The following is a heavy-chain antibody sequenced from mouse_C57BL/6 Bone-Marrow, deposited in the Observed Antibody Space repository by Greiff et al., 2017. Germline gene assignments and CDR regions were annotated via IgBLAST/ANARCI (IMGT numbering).Heavy chain of an antibody. CDR1: GFTFSDYG. V-gene: IGHV5-17*01. D-gene: IGHD2-2*01. Sequence: EVMLVESGGGLVKPGGSLKLSCAASGFTFSDYGMHWVRQAPEKGLEWVAYISSGSSTIYYEDTVKGRFTLSSDNAKNTLFLQMTSLRSEDTAMYYCARSGYGYPWCAYWGQGTLVTVSA. CDR2: ISSGSSTI. J-gene: IGHJ3*01. CDR3: ARSGYGYPWCAY.